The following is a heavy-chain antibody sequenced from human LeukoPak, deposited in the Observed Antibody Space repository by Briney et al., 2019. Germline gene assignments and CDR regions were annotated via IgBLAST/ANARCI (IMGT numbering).Heavy chain of an antibody. CDR3: ARDGAITFGGGDWFDP. CDR1: GGSISSYY. D-gene: IGHD3-16*01. Sequence: SETLSLTCTVSGGSISSYYWSWIRQPPGKGLEWIGYIYYSGSTNYNPSLKSRVTISVDTSKNQFSLKPSSVTAADTAVYYCARDGAITFGGGDWFDPWGQGTLVTVSS. CDR2: IYYSGST. J-gene: IGHJ5*02. V-gene: IGHV4-59*01.